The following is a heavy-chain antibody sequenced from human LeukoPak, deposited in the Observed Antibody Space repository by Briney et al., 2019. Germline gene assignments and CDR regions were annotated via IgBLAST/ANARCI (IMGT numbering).Heavy chain of an antibody. CDR3: ASYRYYYDDAPLDAFDI. D-gene: IGHD3-22*01. V-gene: IGHV1-46*01. CDR2: INPSAGTT. CDR1: GYTFTNYY. J-gene: IGHJ3*02. Sequence: ASVKVSCKASGYTFTNYYIHWVRQAPGQGLEWMGLINPSAGTTSYAQKFQGRVTMTRDTSTSTVYMELSSLRSEDTAVYYCASYRYYYDDAPLDAFDIWGQGTMVTVSS.